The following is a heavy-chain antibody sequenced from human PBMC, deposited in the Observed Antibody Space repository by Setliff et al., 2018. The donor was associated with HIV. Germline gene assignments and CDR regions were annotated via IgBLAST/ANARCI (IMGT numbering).Heavy chain of an antibody. J-gene: IGHJ4*02. CDR3: ARGIAARLGTYFDY. CDR2: ISSSSSYT. CDR1: GFTFSYYW. D-gene: IGHD6-6*01. Sequence: GGSLRLSCVASGFTFSYYWIQWVRQAPGKGLVWVSYISSSSSYTNYADSVKGRFTISRDNAKNSLYLQMNSLRAEDTAVYYCARGIAARLGTYFDYWGQGTLVTVSS. V-gene: IGHV3-11*05.